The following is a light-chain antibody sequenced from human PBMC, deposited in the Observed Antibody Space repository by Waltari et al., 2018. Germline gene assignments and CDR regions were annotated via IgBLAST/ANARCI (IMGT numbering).Light chain of an antibody. CDR3: CSYAGDAVYM. V-gene: IGLV2-11*01. CDR2: DVS. Sequence: QSALTQPRSVSGSPGQSVTISCTGTSSDVGPYRYVSWYQHHPGKAPKVMNFDVSRRPPGVPDRFSGSKSGNTASLTISGLQAEDEADYYCCSYAGDAVYMFGGGTKVTVL. J-gene: IGLJ3*02. CDR1: SSDVGPYRY.